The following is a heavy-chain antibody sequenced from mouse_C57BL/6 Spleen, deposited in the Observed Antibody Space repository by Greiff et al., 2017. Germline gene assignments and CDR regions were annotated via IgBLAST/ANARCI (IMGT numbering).Heavy chain of an antibody. Sequence: QVQLKESGPELVKPGASVKISCKASGYAFSSSWINWVKQRPGKGLEWIGRIYPGDGETNSNGKFKGKATLTADKSSSTAYMQLSSLTSEDSAVYFCARNWDYYAMDYWGQGTSVTVSA. D-gene: IGHD4-1*01. CDR3: ARNWDYYAMDY. J-gene: IGHJ4*01. CDR1: GYAFSSSW. CDR2: IYPGDGET. V-gene: IGHV1-82*01.